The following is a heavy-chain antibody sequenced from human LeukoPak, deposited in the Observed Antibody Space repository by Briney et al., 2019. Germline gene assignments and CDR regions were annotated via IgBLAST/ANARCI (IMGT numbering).Heavy chain of an antibody. Sequence: GGSLRLSCAASGFTFSSHGMHWVRQAPGKGLEWVAVISYAGSNKYYADSVKGRFTISRDNAKKLLYLQMNSLRAEDTALYYCARDMSFSTSDWYGELDNWGQGTLVTVSS. J-gene: IGHJ4*02. D-gene: IGHD6-19*01. CDR3: ARDMSFSTSDWYGELDN. CDR2: ISYAGSNK. V-gene: IGHV3-30*03. CDR1: GFTFSSHG.